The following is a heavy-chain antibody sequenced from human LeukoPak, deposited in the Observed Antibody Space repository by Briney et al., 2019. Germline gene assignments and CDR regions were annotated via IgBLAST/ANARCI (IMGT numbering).Heavy chain of an antibody. CDR2: MSGGGGST. D-gene: IGHD1-7*01. J-gene: IGHJ4*02. CDR1: GFTFSSYD. V-gene: IGHV3-23*01. Sequence: GSLRLSCAASGFTFSSYDMSWVRQAPGKGLEWVSTMSGGGGSTYHADSVKGRFTISRDISRNTLYLQMTSLRAEDTAVYFCATVRQGTTRDFEYWGQGTLVTVSS. CDR3: ATVRQGTTRDFEY.